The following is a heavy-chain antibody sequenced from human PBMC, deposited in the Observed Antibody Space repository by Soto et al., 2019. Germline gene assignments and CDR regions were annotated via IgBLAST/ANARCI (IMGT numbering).Heavy chain of an antibody. D-gene: IGHD3-10*01. CDR3: AKQRAGYGSGSDTYYFDF. CDR2: LSGSGGTT. J-gene: IGHJ4*02. CDR1: GFTFSTYA. V-gene: IGHV3-23*01. Sequence: EVQLLVSGGGLVQPGGSMRLSCSTSGFTFSTYAMNWVRQAPGKGLEWVSALSGSGGTTYYADSVRGRFTISRDNSKNTLFLQMSSRRAEDTALYYCAKQRAGYGSGSDTYYFDFWGQGTLVTVSS.